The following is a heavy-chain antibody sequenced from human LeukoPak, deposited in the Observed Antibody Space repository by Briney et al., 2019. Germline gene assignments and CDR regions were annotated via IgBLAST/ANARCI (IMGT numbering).Heavy chain of an antibody. Sequence: SQTLSLTCSVSGGSISSGGYYWSWIRQHPGKGLEWIGYIYYSGSTYYNPSLKSRVTISVDTSKNQFSLKLSSVTAADTAVYYCAKVARPYSSSSKEGLDYWGQGTLVTVSS. CDR3: AKVARPYSSSSKEGLDY. CDR2: IYYSGST. V-gene: IGHV4-31*03. J-gene: IGHJ4*02. CDR1: GGSISSGGYY. D-gene: IGHD6-6*01.